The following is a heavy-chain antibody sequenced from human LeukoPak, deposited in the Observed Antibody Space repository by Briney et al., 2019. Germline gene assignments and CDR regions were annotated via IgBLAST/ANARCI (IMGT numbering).Heavy chain of an antibody. CDR3: ARHPPYYYDTSAR. CDR1: GDPISTSDQY. J-gene: IGHJ4*02. D-gene: IGHD3-22*01. CDR2: IHSTGTA. Sequence: SETLSLTCTVSGDPISTSDQYWAWIRQPPGRGLEWIGSIHSTGTAYYNPSLRGRVTISLDTSNKHFSLKLTPVTAADTAVYFCARHPPYYYDTSARWGQGILVTVSS. V-gene: IGHV4-39*01.